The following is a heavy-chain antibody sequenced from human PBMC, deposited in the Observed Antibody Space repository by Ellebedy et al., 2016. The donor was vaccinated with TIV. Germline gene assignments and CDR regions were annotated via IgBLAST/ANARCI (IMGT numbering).Heavy chain of an antibody. CDR2: IWYDGSNK. Sequence: GESLKISXAASGFSFSSYGMHWVRQAPGKGLEWVAVIWYDGSNKYYADSMKGRFTISRDNSKNTLYLQMNSLRAEDTAVYYCAKESSYQLGYYYYYMDVWGKGTTVTVSS. D-gene: IGHD2-2*01. V-gene: IGHV3-33*06. CDR3: AKESSYQLGYYYYYMDV. J-gene: IGHJ6*03. CDR1: GFSFSSYG.